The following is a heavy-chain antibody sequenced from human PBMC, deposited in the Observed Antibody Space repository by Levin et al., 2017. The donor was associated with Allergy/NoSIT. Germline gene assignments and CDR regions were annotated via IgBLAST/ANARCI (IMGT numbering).Heavy chain of an antibody. V-gene: IGHV3-9*01. CDR1: GFTFDDYA. D-gene: IGHD3-10*01. Sequence: GGSLRLSCAASGFTFDDYAMHWVRQAPGKGLEWVSGISWNGGSIGYADSVKGRFTISRDNAKNSLYLQMNSLRAEDTALYYCAKDIDELGQGIDYWGQGTLVTVSS. J-gene: IGHJ4*02. CDR2: ISWNGGSI. CDR3: AKDIDELGQGIDY.